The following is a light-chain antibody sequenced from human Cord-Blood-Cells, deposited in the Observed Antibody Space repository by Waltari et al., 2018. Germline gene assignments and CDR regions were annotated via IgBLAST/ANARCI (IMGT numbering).Light chain of an antibody. Sequence: QSALTQPRSVSGSPGQSVTISCTGTSSDVRGYNHVSWYQQHPGKAPKLMIYDVSKRPSGVPDRFSCSKSGNTASLTSSGLQAEDEADYYCCSYAGSYTPWVFGGGTKLTVL. CDR2: DVS. CDR1: SSDVRGYNH. CDR3: CSYAGSYTPWV. V-gene: IGLV2-11*01. J-gene: IGLJ3*02.